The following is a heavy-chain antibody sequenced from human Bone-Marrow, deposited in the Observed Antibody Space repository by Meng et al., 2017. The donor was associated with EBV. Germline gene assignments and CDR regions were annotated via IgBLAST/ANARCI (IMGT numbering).Heavy chain of an antibody. CDR1: GGTFSSYA. V-gene: IGHV1-69*01. Sequence: VRVVHFGAEVKKPGSSVKVSCKASGGTFSSYAISWVRQAPGQGLEWMGGIIPIFGTANYAQKFQGRVTITADESTSTAYMELSSLRSEDTAVYYCARGAVRGVIHWFDPWGQGTLVTVSS. D-gene: IGHD3-10*01. CDR3: ARGAVRGVIHWFDP. J-gene: IGHJ5*02. CDR2: IIPIFGTA.